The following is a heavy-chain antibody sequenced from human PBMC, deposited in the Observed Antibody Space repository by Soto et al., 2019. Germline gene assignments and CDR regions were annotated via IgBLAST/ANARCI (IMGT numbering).Heavy chain of an antibody. CDR1: GYTFTGYY. Sequence: ASVKVSCKASGYTFTGYYMHWVRQAPGQGLEWMGWINPNSGGTNYAQKFQGWVTMTRDTSISTAYMELSRLRSDDTAVYYCAREGAVAGTIYYFDYWGQGTLVTVSS. CDR3: AREGAVAGTIYYFDY. D-gene: IGHD6-19*01. CDR2: INPNSGGT. J-gene: IGHJ4*02. V-gene: IGHV1-2*04.